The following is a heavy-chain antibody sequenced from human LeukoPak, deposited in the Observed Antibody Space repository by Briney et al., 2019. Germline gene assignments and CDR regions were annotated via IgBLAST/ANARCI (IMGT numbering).Heavy chain of an antibody. CDR2: IYYSGST. D-gene: IGHD3-10*01. J-gene: IGHJ5*02. CDR3: ARAWAFGESSLGVDP. Sequence: SETLSLTSTVSGGSISSSSYCWGWIRQPPGKGLEWIGSIYYSGSTYYNPSLKSRVTISVDTSKNQFSLKLSSVTAADTAVYYCARAWAFGESSLGVDPWGQGTQVTVSS. CDR1: GGSISSSSYC. V-gene: IGHV4-39*01.